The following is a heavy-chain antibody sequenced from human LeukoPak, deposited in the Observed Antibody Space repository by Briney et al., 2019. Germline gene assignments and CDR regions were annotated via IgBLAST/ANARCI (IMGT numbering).Heavy chain of an antibody. V-gene: IGHV4-34*01. J-gene: IGHJ4*02. CDR3: VGKGYYDILTGHDY. D-gene: IGHD3-9*01. CDR2: INHSGST. CDR1: GGSFGGYY. Sequence: SETLSLTCAVYGGSFGGYYWSWIRQPPGKGLEWIGEINHSGSTNYNPSLKSRVTISVDTSKNQFSLKLSSVTAADTAVYYCVGKGYYDILTGHDYWGQGTLVTVSS.